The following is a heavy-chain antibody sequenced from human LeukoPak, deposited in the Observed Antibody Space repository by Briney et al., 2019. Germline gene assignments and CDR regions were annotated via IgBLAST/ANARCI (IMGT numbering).Heavy chain of an antibody. J-gene: IGHJ6*03. CDR2: ISWNSGSI. V-gene: IGHV3-9*01. CDR3: AKDNGSGSGYYYYYMDV. Sequence: PGGSLRLSCAASGFTFDDYGMSWVRQAPGKGLEWVSGISWNSGSIGYADSVKGRFTISRDNAKNSLYLQMNSLRAEDTALYYCAKDNGSGSGYYYYYMDVWGKGTTVTISS. CDR1: GFTFDDYG. D-gene: IGHD3-10*01.